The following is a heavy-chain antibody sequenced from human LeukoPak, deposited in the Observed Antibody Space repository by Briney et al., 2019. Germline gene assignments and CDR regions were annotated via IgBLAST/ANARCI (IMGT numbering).Heavy chain of an antibody. J-gene: IGHJ5*02. Sequence: GSLRLSCAASGFTFSSYAMSWVRQPPGKGLEWIGEINHSGSTNYNPSLKSRVTISVDTSKNQFSLKLSSVTAADTAVYYCARTTPDYDFWSGYYYNWFDPWGQGTLVTVSS. CDR3: ARTTPDYDFWSGYYYNWFDP. CDR1: GFTFSSYA. D-gene: IGHD3-3*01. CDR2: INHSGST. V-gene: IGHV4-34*01.